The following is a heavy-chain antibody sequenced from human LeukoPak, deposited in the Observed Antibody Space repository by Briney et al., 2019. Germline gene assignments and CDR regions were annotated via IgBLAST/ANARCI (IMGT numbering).Heavy chain of an antibody. CDR1: GFTFSSYS. V-gene: IGHV3-48*02. D-gene: IGHD2-2*01. CDR3: AREDSTSTTPFFDY. CDR2: ISSSSSTI. Sequence: GGSLRLSCAASGFTFSSYSMNWVRQAPGKGLEWVSYISSSSSTIYYADSVKGRFTISRDNAKNSLYLQMNSLRDEDTAVYYCAREDSTSTTPFFDYWGQGTLVTVSS. J-gene: IGHJ4*02.